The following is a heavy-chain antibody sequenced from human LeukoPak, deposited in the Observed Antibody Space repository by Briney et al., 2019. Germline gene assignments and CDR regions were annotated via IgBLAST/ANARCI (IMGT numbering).Heavy chain of an antibody. J-gene: IGHJ4*02. V-gene: IGHV4-38-2*01. CDR1: GYSISSGYY. CDR3: ARLEEDFWSGKPAIAIDY. Sequence: SETLSLTCAVSGYSISSGYYWGWIRQPPGKGLEWIGRIYHSGSTYYNPSLKSRVTISVDTSKNQFSLKLSSVTAADTAVYYCARLEEDFWSGKPAIAIDYWGQGTLVTVSS. D-gene: IGHD3-3*01. CDR2: IYHSGST.